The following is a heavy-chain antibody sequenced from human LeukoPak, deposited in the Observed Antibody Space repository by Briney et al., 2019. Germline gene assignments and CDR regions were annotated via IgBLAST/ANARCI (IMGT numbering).Heavy chain of an antibody. D-gene: IGHD1-1*01. CDR3: AKEYGYDYNYYYSMDV. J-gene: IGHJ6*03. CDR1: GFSFSSHG. Sequence: GGSLRLSCAASGFSFSSHGMSWVRQAPGKGLEWVSGIIGGAGGTYYADSVKGRFTISRDNSKNTVYLQMNSLRAEDTAVYFCAKEYGYDYNYYYSMDVWGKGTTVTISS. CDR2: IIGGAGGT. V-gene: IGHV3-23*01.